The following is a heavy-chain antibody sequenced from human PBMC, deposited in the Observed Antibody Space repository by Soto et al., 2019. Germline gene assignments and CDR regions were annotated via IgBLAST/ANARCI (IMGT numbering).Heavy chain of an antibody. J-gene: IGHJ5*01. CDR2: IKSQGEGGTT. V-gene: IGHV3-15*01. CDR3: ATFRSYSDS. Sequence: RLSCAASGFSFSDAWMTWVRQAPGKRLEWVGRIKSQGEGGTTEYGAPVKGRFTISRDDSENTLHLQMNSLKTEDTVVYYCATFRSYSDSWGHGTLVTVSS. D-gene: IGHD1-26*01. CDR1: GFSFSDAW.